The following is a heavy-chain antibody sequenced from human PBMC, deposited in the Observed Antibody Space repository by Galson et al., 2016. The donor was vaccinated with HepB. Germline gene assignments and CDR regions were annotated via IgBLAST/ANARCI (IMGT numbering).Heavy chain of an antibody. D-gene: IGHD1-20*01. Sequence: SLRLSCAASGFTLSTYAMHWVRQAPGKGLEWAAVMSYVGGIKYYADSVKGRSTISRDNSENTLYLQMNSLRPEDTAVYHCARDPRNPNWNGPHDVFDIWGQGTMVTVSS. CDR1: GFTLSTYA. V-gene: IGHV3-30-3*01. CDR2: MSYVGGIK. CDR3: ARDPRNPNWNGPHDVFDI. J-gene: IGHJ3*02.